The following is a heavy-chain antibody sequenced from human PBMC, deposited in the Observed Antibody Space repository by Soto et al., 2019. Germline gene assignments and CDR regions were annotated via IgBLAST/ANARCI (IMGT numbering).Heavy chain of an antibody. CDR1: GFTFSNYA. Sequence: GGSLRLSCAASGFTFSNYAITWVRQAPGKGLEWVSAISGSGGSTYYADSVKGRFTISRDNSKNTLYLQMNSLRADDTAVYYCARGDGYDPYSYFDYWGQGILVTVSS. J-gene: IGHJ4*02. CDR3: ARGDGYDPYSYFDY. CDR2: ISGSGGST. D-gene: IGHD5-12*01. V-gene: IGHV3-23*01.